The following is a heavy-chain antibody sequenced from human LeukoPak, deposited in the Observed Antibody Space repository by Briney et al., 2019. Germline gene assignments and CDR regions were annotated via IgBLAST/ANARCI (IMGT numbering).Heavy chain of an antibody. CDR2: INHSGST. CDR1: GGSFSGYY. V-gene: IGHV4-34*01. D-gene: IGHD4-17*01. CDR3: ARGVATVTTYDY. J-gene: IGHJ4*02. Sequence: PSETLSLTCAVYGGSFSGYYWSWIRQPPGKGLEWIGEINHSGSTNYNPSLKSRVTMSVDTSKNQFSLKVGSVTAADTGVYYCARGVATVTTYDYWGQGTLVTVSS.